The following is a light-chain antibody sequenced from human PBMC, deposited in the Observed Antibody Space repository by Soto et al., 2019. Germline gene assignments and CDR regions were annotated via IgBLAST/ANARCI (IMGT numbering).Light chain of an antibody. Sequence: DIVLTQSPGTLSLSPGERATLSCRASQSIPSNYLAWYQQKPGQAPRLLIHGASSRATGIPDRFSGSGSGTDFTLTISRLGPEDFAVYYCQLYGTSPPRYTFGLGTKLEIK. CDR2: GAS. J-gene: IGKJ2*01. CDR1: QSIPSNY. V-gene: IGKV3-20*01. CDR3: QLYGTSPPRYT.